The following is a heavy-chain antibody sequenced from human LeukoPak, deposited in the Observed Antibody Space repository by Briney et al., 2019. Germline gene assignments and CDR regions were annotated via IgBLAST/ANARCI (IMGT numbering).Heavy chain of an antibody. J-gene: IGHJ4*02. CDR3: ARDGPSVYFDY. CDR1: GGSFSGYY. Sequence: SETLSLTCAVYGGSFSGYYWSWIRQPPGKGLEWIGEINHSGSTNYNPSLKSRVTISVDTSKNHFSLKLDSVTAADAAVYYCARDGPSVYFDYWGQGTLVTVSS. V-gene: IGHV4-34*01. CDR2: INHSGST.